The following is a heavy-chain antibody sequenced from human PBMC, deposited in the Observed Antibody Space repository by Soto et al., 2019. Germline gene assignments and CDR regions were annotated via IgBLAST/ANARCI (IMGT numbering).Heavy chain of an antibody. V-gene: IGHV4-39*01. CDR2: IYYSGST. Sequence: QLQLQESGPGLVKPSETLSLTCTVSGGSISSRGYYWGWIRQPPGKGLESIGTIYYSGSTYYNPSLKGRVTISVDTSKNQFSLTLSYVTAADTAVYYCATSPWFDPWGQGTLVTVSS. J-gene: IGHJ5*02. D-gene: IGHD2-2*01. CDR1: GGSISSRGYY. CDR3: ATSPWFDP.